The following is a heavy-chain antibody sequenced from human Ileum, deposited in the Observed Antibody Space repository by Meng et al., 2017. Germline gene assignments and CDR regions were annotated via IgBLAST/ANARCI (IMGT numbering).Heavy chain of an antibody. CDR1: GGSISSGDYY. CDR2: IFDTGPP. Sequence: VQLQESGPGLVKSSQTLSLTCTVSGGSISSGDYYWSWIRQPPGKGLEWIGYIFDTGPPSYSPPLRSRLSISMDTSKNQFSLRLTSVSAADTAVYYCAASLDGNRFDPWGQGTLATVSS. CDR3: AASLDGNRFDP. J-gene: IGHJ5*02. V-gene: IGHV4-30-4*01. D-gene: IGHD1-26*01.